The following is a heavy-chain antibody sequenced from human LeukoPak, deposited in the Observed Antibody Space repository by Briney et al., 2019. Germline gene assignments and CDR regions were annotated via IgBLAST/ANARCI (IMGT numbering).Heavy chain of an antibody. Sequence: SETLSLTCVVSGGSISGYYWTWIRQPPGKGLEWIGYTYYRGSSSFNPSLRSRVTISVDMSKNQVSLKLTSVAAADTAVYYCARERLVDLATIFDYWGQGALVTVSS. D-gene: IGHD5-24*01. V-gene: IGHV4-59*01. CDR1: GGSISGYY. J-gene: IGHJ4*02. CDR3: ARERLVDLATIFDY. CDR2: TYYRGSS.